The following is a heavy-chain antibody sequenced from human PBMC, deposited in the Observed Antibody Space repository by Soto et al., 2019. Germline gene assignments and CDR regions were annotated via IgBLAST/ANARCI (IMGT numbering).Heavy chain of an antibody. CDR2: ISGSGNEA. CDR3: GKERRGSGWSVCNF. Sequence: LRLSCAASGFTFRDYAMSWVRQAPGKGLEWVADISGSGNEARHADSVRGRFTISRDNSRDTLFLQMNSLTVDDTAVYYCGKERRGSGWSVCNFWGQGTLVTVSS. CDR1: GFTFRDYA. J-gene: IGHJ4*02. V-gene: IGHV3-23*01. D-gene: IGHD6-19*01.